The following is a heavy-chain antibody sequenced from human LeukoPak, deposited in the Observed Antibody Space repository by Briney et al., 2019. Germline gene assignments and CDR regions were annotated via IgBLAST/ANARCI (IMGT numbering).Heavy chain of an antibody. CDR3: AKVLKPYVWGSYRPPDY. CDR2: ISYDGSNK. Sequence: GRSLRLSCAAYGFTFSSYGMHWVRQAPGKGLEWVAVISYDGSNKYYADSVKGRFTISRDNSKNTLYLQMNSLRAEDTAVYYCAKVLKPYVWGSYRPPDYWGQGTLVTVSS. D-gene: IGHD3-16*02. CDR1: GFTFSSYG. J-gene: IGHJ4*02. V-gene: IGHV3-30*18.